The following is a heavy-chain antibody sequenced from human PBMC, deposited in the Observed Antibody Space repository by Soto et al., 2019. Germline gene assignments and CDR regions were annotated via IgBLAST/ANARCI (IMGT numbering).Heavy chain of an antibody. CDR2: IIPLFATA. CDR3: AAIRLGELSSIDY. J-gene: IGHJ4*02. CDR1: GATFSNYA. D-gene: IGHD3-16*02. Sequence: QVQLVQSGTEVKKPGSSVKVSCTASGATFSNYAISWVRQAPGQGLEWMGGIIPLFATADYAQNFQGRVPITGDDSTRTAYMELNSLTSEDTAVYYCAAIRLGELSSIDYWGQGTLVTVSS. V-gene: IGHV1-69*12.